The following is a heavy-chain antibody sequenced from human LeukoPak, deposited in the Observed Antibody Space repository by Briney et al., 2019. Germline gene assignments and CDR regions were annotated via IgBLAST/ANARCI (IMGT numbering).Heavy chain of an antibody. J-gene: IGHJ3*02. CDR2: IYYSGST. Sequence: SETLSLTCTVSGGSISSSSYYWGWIRQPPGKGLEWIGSIYYSGSTYYNPSLKSRVTISVDTSKNQFSLKLSSVTAADTAVYYCARGAMIVVADAFDIWGQGTMVTVSS. CDR1: GGSISSSSYY. CDR3: ARGAMIVVADAFDI. D-gene: IGHD3-22*01. V-gene: IGHV4-39*07.